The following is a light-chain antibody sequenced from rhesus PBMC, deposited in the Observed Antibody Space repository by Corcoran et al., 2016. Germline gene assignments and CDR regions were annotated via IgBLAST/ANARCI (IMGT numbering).Light chain of an antibody. CDR2: WAS. V-gene: IGKV4-1*01. Sequence: DIVMTQSPDSLAVSLGERVTIHCKSSQSLLYSSNNKNYLAWYQQKPGKAPKLLIYWASTREAGVPNRVSGSVSVTDFKLTISGRQAEDVAVYYCQQYYSSPLTFGGGTKVEIK. CDR3: QQYYSSPLT. CDR1: QSLLYSSNNKNY. J-gene: IGKJ4*01.